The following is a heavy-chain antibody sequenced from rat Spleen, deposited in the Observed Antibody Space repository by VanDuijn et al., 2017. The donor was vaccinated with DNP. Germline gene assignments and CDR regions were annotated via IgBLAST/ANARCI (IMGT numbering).Heavy chain of an antibody. CDR1: GYFITSNY. CDR2: ISYSGFT. Sequence: EVQLQESGPGLVKPSQSLSLTCSVTGYFITSNYWAWIRKFPGNQMEWMGYISYSGFTRYNPSLKSRISITRDTSKNLFFLQLNSLTTEDTATYYCARWSDYFDNWGQGVMVTVSS. V-gene: IGHV3-1*01. CDR3: ARWSDYFDN. J-gene: IGHJ2*01.